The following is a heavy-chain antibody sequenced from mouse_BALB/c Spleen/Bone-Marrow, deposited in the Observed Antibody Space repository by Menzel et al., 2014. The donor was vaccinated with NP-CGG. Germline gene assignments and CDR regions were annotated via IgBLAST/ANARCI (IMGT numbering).Heavy chain of an antibody. J-gene: IGHJ2*01. V-gene: IGHV1S81*02. CDR3: TRYGNYYFDY. CDR2: INPSNGGT. Sequence: VQLQQSGAELVKPGASVKLSCKASGYTFTSYYMYWVKQRPGQGLEWIGEINPSNGGTNFNEKFKSKATLTVDKSSGTAYMQLSSLTSEDSAVYYCTRYGNYYFDYWGQGTTLTVSS. CDR1: GYTFTSYY. D-gene: IGHD2-1*01.